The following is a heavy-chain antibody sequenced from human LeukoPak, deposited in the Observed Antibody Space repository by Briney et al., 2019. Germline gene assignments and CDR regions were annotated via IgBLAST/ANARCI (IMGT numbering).Heavy chain of an antibody. D-gene: IGHD2-2*01. J-gene: IGHJ6*03. Sequence: PSETLSLTCTVSGGSISSGSYYWSWIRQPAGKGLEWIGRIYTSGSTNYNPSLKSRVTISVDTSKNQFSLKLSSVTAADTAVYYCARDSTTHYYMDVWGKGTTVTVSS. V-gene: IGHV4-61*02. CDR3: ARDSTTHYYMDV. CDR2: IYTSGST. CDR1: GGSISSGSYY.